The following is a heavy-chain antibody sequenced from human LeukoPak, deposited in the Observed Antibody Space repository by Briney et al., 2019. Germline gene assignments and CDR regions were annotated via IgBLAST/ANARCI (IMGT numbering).Heavy chain of an antibody. CDR3: ARDGKRYTATLLDY. CDR1: GGTFSSYA. V-gene: IGHV1-69*04. Sequence: SVKVSCTASGGTFSSYAISWVRQAPGQGLEWMGRIIPILGIANYAQKFQGRVTITADKSTSTAYMGLSSLRSEDTAVYYCARDGKRYTATLLDYWGQGTLVTVSS. J-gene: IGHJ4*02. D-gene: IGHD5-18*01. CDR2: IIPILGIA.